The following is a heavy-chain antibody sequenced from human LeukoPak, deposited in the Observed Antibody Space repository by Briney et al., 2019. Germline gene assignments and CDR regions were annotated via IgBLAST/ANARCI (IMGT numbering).Heavy chain of an antibody. Sequence: GGSLRLSCAASGFTFSSYAMSWVRQAPGKGLEWVSAISGSGGSTYYADSVKGRFTISRDNSKNTLYLQMNSLRAEDTAVYYCAKVRGITMIVVFTFDYWGQGTLVTVSS. D-gene: IGHD3-22*01. CDR2: ISGSGGST. V-gene: IGHV3-23*01. CDR3: AKVRGITMIVVFTFDY. J-gene: IGHJ4*02. CDR1: GFTFSSYA.